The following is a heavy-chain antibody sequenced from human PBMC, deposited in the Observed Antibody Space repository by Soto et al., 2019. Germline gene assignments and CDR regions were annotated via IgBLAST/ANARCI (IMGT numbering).Heavy chain of an antibody. J-gene: IGHJ4*02. D-gene: IGHD4-17*01. CDR2: IYYIGNT. CDR1: GGYFNGFY. V-gene: IGHV4-34*01. Sequence: SETLSLTCAVYGGYFNGFYWSRIRPPPGKGLEWIGEIYYIGNTYYNPSLKSRVAISIDSSKTRFSLNLNSVTTADTAVYYFGVQDYVDKRYHFDTWGQGTMVPGSS. CDR3: GVQDYVDKRYHFDT.